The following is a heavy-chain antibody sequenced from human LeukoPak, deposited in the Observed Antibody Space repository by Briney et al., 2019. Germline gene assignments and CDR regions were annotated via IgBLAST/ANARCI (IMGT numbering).Heavy chain of an antibody. CDR2: INPSGGTT. CDR3: ARGALPIIPVDY. V-gene: IGHV1-46*01. Sequence: ASVKVSCTASGYTFTSYYMHWVRQAPGQGLEWMGIINPSGGTTSYAQKFQGRATMTRDTSTSTVYMELSSLRSEDTAVYYCARGALPIIPVDYWGQGTLVTVSS. D-gene: IGHD3-10*01. CDR1: GYTFTSYY. J-gene: IGHJ4*02.